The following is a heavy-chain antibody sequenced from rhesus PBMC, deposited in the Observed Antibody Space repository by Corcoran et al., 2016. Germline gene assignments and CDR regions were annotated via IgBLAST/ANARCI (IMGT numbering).Heavy chain of an antibody. Sequence: QVKLQQWGEGLLKPSETLSLTCAVYGGSTSGYSWSWIRQPPGKGLEWIGNIDGNSATTNYNPSLKNRVTISKDTSKNQFSLKLTSVTAADTAMYYCARGGTNRLNWGQGVLVTVSS. CDR3: ARGGTNRLN. D-gene: IGHD6-25*01. CDR1: GGSTSGYS. V-gene: IGHV4-73*01. J-gene: IGHJ4*01. CDR2: IDGNSATT.